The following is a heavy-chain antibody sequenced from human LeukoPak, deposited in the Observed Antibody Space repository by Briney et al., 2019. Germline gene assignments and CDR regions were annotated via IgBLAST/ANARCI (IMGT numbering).Heavy chain of an antibody. J-gene: IGHJ5*02. D-gene: IGHD2-2*03. V-gene: IGHV1-24*01. CDR2: FDPEDGET. CDR3: ATLPGYCSSTSCYNWFDP. Sequence: ASVKVSCKVSGYTLTELSMHWVRQAPGKGLEWMGGFDPEDGETIYAQKFQGRVTMTEDTSTDTAYMELSSLRPEDTAVYYCATLPGYCSSTSCYNWFDPWGQGTLVTVSS. CDR1: GYTLTELS.